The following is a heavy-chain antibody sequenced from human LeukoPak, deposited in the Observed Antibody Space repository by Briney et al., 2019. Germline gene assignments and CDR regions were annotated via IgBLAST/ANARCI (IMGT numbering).Heavy chain of an antibody. J-gene: IGHJ4*02. D-gene: IGHD2-15*01. CDR3: ARGYCSGGSCYYDY. V-gene: IGHV4-61*01. CDR1: GGSFSSGSYY. Sequence: SETLSLTCTVSGGSFSSGSYYWGWLRQPPGKGLEWIAYIYYSGSTNYNPSLKSRVTISVDTSENQFSLKLSSVTAADTAVYYCARGYCSGGSCYYDYWGQGTLVTVSS. CDR2: IYYSGST.